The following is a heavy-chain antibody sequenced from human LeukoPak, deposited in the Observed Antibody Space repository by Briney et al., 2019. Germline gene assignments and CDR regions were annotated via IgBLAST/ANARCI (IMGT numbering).Heavy chain of an antibody. CDR1: GGSINSSSYY. CDR3: VRKGGRLDAEY. CDR2: IFYSGNT. Sequence: SETLSLTCTVSGGSINSSSYYWGWIRQPPGKGLEWIGSIFYSGNTYDNPSLKSRVTISVDTSKNQFSLKLNSVTAADTAVYYCVRKGGRLDAEYWGQGTLVTVSS. J-gene: IGHJ4*02. V-gene: IGHV4-39*01. D-gene: IGHD6-25*01.